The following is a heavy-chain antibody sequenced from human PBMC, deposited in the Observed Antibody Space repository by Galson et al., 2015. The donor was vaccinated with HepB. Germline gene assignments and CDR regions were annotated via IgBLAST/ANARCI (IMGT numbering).Heavy chain of an antibody. Sequence: SLRLSCAASGFTFSSYSMNWVRQAPGKGLEWVSYISSSSSTINYADSVKGRFTISRDNAKNSLYLQMNSLRDEDTAVYYCARADYGGNSGDYWGQGTLVTVSS. CDR2: ISSSSSTI. V-gene: IGHV3-48*02. CDR1: GFTFSSYS. J-gene: IGHJ4*02. CDR3: ARADYGGNSGDY. D-gene: IGHD4-23*01.